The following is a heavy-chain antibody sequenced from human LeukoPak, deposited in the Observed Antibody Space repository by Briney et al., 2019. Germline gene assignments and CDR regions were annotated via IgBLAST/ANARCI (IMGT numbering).Heavy chain of an antibody. V-gene: IGHV1-18*01. CDR3: ARDFAWGSGGAPIDDNWLDP. Sequence: ASVKVSCKASGYIFSNYGISWVRQAPGHGLEWMGWISSAGNINYAPKFQDRATMTTDTSTSTAYIELRSLRFDDTAVYYCARDFAWGSGGAPIDDNWLDPWGQGTLVTVSS. D-gene: IGHD7-27*01. J-gene: IGHJ5*02. CDR2: ISSAGNI. CDR1: GYIFSNYG.